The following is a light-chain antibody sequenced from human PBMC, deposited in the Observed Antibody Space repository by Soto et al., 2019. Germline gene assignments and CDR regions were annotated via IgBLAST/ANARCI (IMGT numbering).Light chain of an antibody. V-gene: IGKV3-20*01. Sequence: EIVLTQFPGTLSLSPGERATLSCRASQSVSSPYLAWYQQKPGQAPRLLMYGTSSRATGIPDRFSGSGSGTDFTLTISRLEPEDFAVYFCQQYGSSPITFGQGTRLEIK. CDR2: GTS. CDR1: QSVSSPY. J-gene: IGKJ5*01. CDR3: QQYGSSPIT.